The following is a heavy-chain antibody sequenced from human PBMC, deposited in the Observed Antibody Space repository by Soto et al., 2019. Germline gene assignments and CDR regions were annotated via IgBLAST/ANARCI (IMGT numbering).Heavy chain of an antibody. Sequence: ASVKVSCKASGGTFSSYAISWVRQAPGQGLEWMGGIIPIFGTANYAQKFQGRVTITADESTSTAYMELSSLRSEDTAVYYCARGRYDILTGYSWGQKSSYYYGMDVWGQGTTVTVSS. CDR1: GGTFSSYA. D-gene: IGHD3-9*01. J-gene: IGHJ6*02. CDR3: ARGRYDILTGYSWGQKSSYYYGMDV. V-gene: IGHV1-69*13. CDR2: IIPIFGTA.